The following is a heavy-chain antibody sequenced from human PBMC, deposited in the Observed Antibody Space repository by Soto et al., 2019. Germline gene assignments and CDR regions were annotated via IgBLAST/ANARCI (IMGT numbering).Heavy chain of an antibody. V-gene: IGHV1-3*01. CDR2: INAGNGNT. D-gene: IGHD5-12*01. CDR1: GYTFTSYA. CDR3: ASNSGYEYYYYCYMDV. J-gene: IGHJ6*03. Sequence: QVQLVQSGAEVKKPGASVKVSCKASGYTFTSYAMHWVRQAPGQRLEWMGWINAGNGNTKYSQKFQGRVTITRDTSASTAYMELSSLRSEDTAVYYCASNSGYEYYYYCYMDVWGKGTTVTVSS.